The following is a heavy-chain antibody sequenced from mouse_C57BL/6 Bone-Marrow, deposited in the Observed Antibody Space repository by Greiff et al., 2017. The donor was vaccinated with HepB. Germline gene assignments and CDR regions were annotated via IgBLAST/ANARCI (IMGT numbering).Heavy chain of an antibody. CDR2: IRNKANNHAT. V-gene: IGHV6-6*01. J-gene: IGHJ4*01. CDR3: VIYYDYGAMDY. D-gene: IGHD2-1*01. Sequence: EVMLVESGGGLVQPGGSMKLSCAASGFTFSDAWMDWVRQSPEKGLEWVAEIRNKANNHATYYAESVKGRFTISSDDSKSSVYLQMNSLRAEDTGIYYCVIYYDYGAMDYWGQGTSVTVSS. CDR1: GFTFSDAW.